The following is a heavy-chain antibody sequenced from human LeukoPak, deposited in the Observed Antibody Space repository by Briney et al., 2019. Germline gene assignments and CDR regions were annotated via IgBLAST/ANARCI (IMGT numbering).Heavy chain of an antibody. CDR3: ARDTVAVAGTFDY. Sequence: SVKVSCKASGGTFSSYAINWVRQAPGQGLEWMGGIIPIFGATTYAQRFQDRVTIIADESTSTAYMELSSLRSEDTAMYYCARDTVAVAGTFDYWGQGTVNTVCS. D-gene: IGHD6-19*01. CDR1: GGTFSSYA. J-gene: IGHJ4*02. V-gene: IGHV1-69*13. CDR2: IIPIFGAT.